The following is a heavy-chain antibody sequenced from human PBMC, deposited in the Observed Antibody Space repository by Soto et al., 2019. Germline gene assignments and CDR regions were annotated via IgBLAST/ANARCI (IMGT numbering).Heavy chain of an antibody. V-gene: IGHV1-69*13. J-gene: IGHJ4*02. Sequence: SVKVSCKXSGGTFSSYAISWVRQAPGQGLEWMGGIIPIFGTANYAQKFQGRVTITADESTSTAYMELSSLRSEDTAVYYCARDLNGSGSRSDWGQGTLVTVSS. CDR2: IIPIFGTA. CDR1: GGTFSSYA. CDR3: ARDLNGSGSRSD. D-gene: IGHD3-10*01.